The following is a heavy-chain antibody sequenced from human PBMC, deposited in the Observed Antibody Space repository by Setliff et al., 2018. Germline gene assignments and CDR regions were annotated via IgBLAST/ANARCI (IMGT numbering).Heavy chain of an antibody. CDR3: ARELPRTIFGVVIDY. J-gene: IGHJ4*02. Sequence: GASVKVSCKASGYTFTGYYMHWVRQAPGQGLEWMGGIIPIFGTANYAQKFQGRVTITRDKSTSTAYMELSSLRSEDTAVYYCARELPRTIFGVVIDYWGQGTLVTVSS. CDR1: GYTFTGYY. CDR2: IIPIFGTA. D-gene: IGHD3-3*01. V-gene: IGHV1-69*05.